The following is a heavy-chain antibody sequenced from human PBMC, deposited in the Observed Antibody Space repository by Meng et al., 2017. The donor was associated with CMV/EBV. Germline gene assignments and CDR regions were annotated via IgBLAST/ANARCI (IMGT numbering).Heavy chain of an antibody. D-gene: IGHD5-24*01. Sequence: GESLKIFCSASGFTFSSYSMNWVRQAPGKGLEWVSSISSSSSYIYYADSVKGRFTISRDNAKNSLYLQMNSLRAEDTAVYYCARAASGGSERWDYYYYGMDVWGQGTTVTVSS. V-gene: IGHV3-21*01. CDR2: ISSSSSYI. CDR3: ARAASGGSERWDYYYYGMDV. J-gene: IGHJ6*02. CDR1: GFTFSSYS.